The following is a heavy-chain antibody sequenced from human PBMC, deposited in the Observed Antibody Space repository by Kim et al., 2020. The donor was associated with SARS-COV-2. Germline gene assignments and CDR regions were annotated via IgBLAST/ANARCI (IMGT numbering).Heavy chain of an antibody. CDR3: AKDEHLDY. V-gene: IGHV3-30*02. CDR2: SNK. J-gene: IGHJ4*02. Sequence: SNKSYADYVKVRFTIPRDNSKTTLYLQMNSLRAEDTAVYYCAKDEHLDYWGQGTLVTVSS.